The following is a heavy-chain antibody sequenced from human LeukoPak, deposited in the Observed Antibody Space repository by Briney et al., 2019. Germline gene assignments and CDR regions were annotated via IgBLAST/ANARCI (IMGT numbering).Heavy chain of an antibody. CDR3: ARDEEMALDY. CDR2: ISSSSSTI. CDR1: GFTFSDYY. D-gene: IGHD5-24*01. V-gene: IGHV3-11*04. J-gene: IGHJ4*02. Sequence: PGGSLRLSCAASGFTFSDYYMSWIRQAPGKGLEWVSYISSSSSTIYYADPVKGRFTISRDNAKNSLYLQMNSLRDEDTAVYYCARDEEMALDYWGQGTLVTVSS.